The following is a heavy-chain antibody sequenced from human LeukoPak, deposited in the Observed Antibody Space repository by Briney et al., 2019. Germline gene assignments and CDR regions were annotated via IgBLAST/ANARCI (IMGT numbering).Heavy chain of an antibody. CDR1: GFTFSDYY. D-gene: IGHD3-10*01. CDR2: ISSSGSTI. Sequence: GSLRLSCAASGFTFSDYYMSWIRQAPGKGLEWVSYISSSGSTIYYADSVKGRFTISRDNAKNSLYLQMNSLRAEDTAVYYCARAITMVRGVHPPDYWGQGTLVTVSS. J-gene: IGHJ4*02. V-gene: IGHV3-11*01. CDR3: ARAITMVRGVHPPDY.